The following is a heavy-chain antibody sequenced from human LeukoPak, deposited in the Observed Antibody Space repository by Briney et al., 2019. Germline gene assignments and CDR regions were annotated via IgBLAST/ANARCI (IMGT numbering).Heavy chain of an antibody. Sequence: GGSLRLSCEASGFTFSAYAMTWVRQAPGQGLEWVSSIGSDNKPHYSESVKGRFAISRDNSKSMLFLQLNSLRAEDTALYYCARRKGCSNTSCPPDYWGQGTLVIVSS. J-gene: IGHJ4*02. D-gene: IGHD2-2*01. CDR3: ARRKGCSNTSCPPDY. V-gene: IGHV3-23*05. CDR2: IGSDNKP. CDR1: GFTFSAYA.